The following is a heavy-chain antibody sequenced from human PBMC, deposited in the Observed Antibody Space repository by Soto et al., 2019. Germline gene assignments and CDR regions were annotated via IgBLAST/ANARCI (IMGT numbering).Heavy chain of an antibody. CDR2: IYSTGST. J-gene: IGHJ6*02. CDR1: GDSIRSSSY. V-gene: IGHV4-39*01. CDR3: RRSSRYSTDV. D-gene: IGHD6-13*01. Sequence: PSETLSLTCTVSGDSIRSSSYWGWIRQPPGKGLEWIGSIYSTGSTYYNPSLNSQVTISVDTSKNQFSLNVISVTAADTAVYYCRRSSRYSTDVWGQGTTVTVSS.